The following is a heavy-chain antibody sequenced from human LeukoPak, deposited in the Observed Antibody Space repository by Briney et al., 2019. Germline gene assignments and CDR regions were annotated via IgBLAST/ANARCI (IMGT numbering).Heavy chain of an antibody. D-gene: IGHD6-6*01. J-gene: IGHJ5*02. CDR1: GSTFTDYY. Sequence: ASVKVSCKASGSTFTDYYMHWVRQAPGQGLEWMGWINPNSGGTNFAQKFQGRVTMTRDTSISTAYMELSRLRSDDTAVYYCARGNIAALWGNWFDPWGQGTLVTVSS. V-gene: IGHV1-2*02. CDR3: ARGNIAALWGNWFDP. CDR2: INPNSGGT.